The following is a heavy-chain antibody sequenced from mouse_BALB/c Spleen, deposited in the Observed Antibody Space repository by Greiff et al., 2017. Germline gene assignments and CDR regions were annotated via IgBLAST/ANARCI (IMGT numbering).Heavy chain of an antibody. CDR1: GFTFSSFG. D-gene: IGHD4-1*01. J-gene: IGHJ4*01. Sequence: EVKLVESGGGLVQPGGSRKLSCAASGFTFSSFGMHWVRQAPEKGLEWVAYISSGSSTIYYAYTVKGRFTISRDKPKNTLFLQMTSLRSEDTAMYYCASAKPPNCNYYAMDYWGQGTSVTVSS. V-gene: IGHV5-17*02. CDR2: ISSGSSTI. CDR3: ASAKPPNCNYYAMDY.